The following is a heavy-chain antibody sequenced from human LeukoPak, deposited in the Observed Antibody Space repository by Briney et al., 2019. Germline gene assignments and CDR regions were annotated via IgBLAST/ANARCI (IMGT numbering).Heavy chain of an antibody. CDR2: IIPIFGTA. V-gene: IGHV1-69*05. J-gene: IGHJ4*02. Sequence: SVKVSCKASGGTFSSYAISWVRQAPGQGLEWMGRIIPIFGTANYAQKFKGRVTITTDESTSTAYMELSSLRSEDTAVYYCARDSGHPSSFDYWGQGTLVTVSS. CDR1: GGTFSSYA. CDR3: ARDSGHPSSFDY. D-gene: IGHD5-12*01.